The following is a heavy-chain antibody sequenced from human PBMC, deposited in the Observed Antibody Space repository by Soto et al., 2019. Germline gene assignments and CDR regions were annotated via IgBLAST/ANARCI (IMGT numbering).Heavy chain of an antibody. V-gene: IGHV3-30-3*01. Sequence: GGSLRLSCAASGFTFSSYAMHWVRQAPGKGLEWVAVISYDGSNKYYADSVKGRFTISRDNSKNTLYLQMNSLRAEDTAVYYCARDRFRFGESTLYYYYYYGMDVWGQGTTVTVSS. D-gene: IGHD3-10*01. J-gene: IGHJ6*02. CDR2: ISYDGSNK. CDR3: ARDRFRFGESTLYYYYYYGMDV. CDR1: GFTFSSYA.